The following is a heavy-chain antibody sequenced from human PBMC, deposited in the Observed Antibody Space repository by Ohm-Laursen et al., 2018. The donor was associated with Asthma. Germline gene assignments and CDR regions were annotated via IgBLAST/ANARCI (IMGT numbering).Heavy chain of an antibody. V-gene: IGHV1-46*01. CDR2: INPSGGST. J-gene: IGHJ5*02. Sequence: ASVKVSCKASGYTFTSYYMHWVRQAPGQGLEWMGIINPSGGSTSYAQKFQGRVTMTRDTSTSTVYMELNSLRAEDTAVYYCARAMTMVTTGPWFDPWGQGTLVTVSS. CDR1: GYTFTSYY. CDR3: ARAMTMVTTGPWFDP. D-gene: IGHD4-17*01.